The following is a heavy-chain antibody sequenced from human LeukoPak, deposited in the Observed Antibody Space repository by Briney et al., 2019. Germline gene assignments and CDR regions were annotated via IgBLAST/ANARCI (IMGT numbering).Heavy chain of an antibody. CDR3: ARAASYDFWSGYLRYGMDV. CDR2: IYYSGST. CDR1: GGSISSYY. D-gene: IGHD3-3*01. Sequence: SETLSLTCTVSGGSISSYYWNWIRQPPGKGLEWIGYIYYSGSTNYNPSLKSRVTISVDTSKNQFSPKVSSVTAADTAVYYCARAASYDFWSGYLRYGMDVWGQGTTVTVSS. V-gene: IGHV4-59*01. J-gene: IGHJ6*02.